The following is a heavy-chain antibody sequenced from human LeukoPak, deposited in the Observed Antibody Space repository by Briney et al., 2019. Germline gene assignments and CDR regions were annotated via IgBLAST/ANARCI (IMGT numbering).Heavy chain of an antibody. Sequence: SETLSLTCTVSGGSISSGSYYWNWIRQPPGKGLEWIGYIYHSGSTYYNPSLKSRVTISVDRSKNQFSLKLSSVTAADTAVYYCARARYYYDSSGPLDYWGQGTLVTVSS. CDR3: ARARYYYDSSGPLDY. J-gene: IGHJ4*02. CDR2: IYHSGST. D-gene: IGHD3-22*01. CDR1: GGSISSGSYY. V-gene: IGHV4-30-2*01.